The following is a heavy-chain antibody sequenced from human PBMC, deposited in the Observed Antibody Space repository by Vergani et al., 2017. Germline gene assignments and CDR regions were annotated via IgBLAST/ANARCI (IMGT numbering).Heavy chain of an antibody. CDR2: IYYSGST. D-gene: IGHD2-15*01. CDR1: GGSFNTYY. V-gene: IGHV4-59*05. J-gene: IGHJ3*02. CDR3: ARGYCSGGSCYPDAFDI. Sequence: QVQLEESGPGLVKPSETLSLTCTVSGGSFNTYYWSWIRQSPGKGLEWIGSIYYSGSTYYNPSLKSRVTISVDTSKNQFSLKLSSVTAADTAVYYCARGYCSGGSCYPDAFDIWGQGTMVTVSS.